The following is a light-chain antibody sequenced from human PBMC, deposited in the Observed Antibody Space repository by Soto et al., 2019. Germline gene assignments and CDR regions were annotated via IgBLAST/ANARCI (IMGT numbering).Light chain of an antibody. CDR3: QQSFSTPYS. V-gene: IGKV1-39*01. CDR1: QSIARF. Sequence: DIQMTQSPSSLSASVGDRVTISCRASQSIARFLNWYQQKPGKAPKLLIYASSTLHGGVPSSFSGSGSGTDFTLTISSLQPDDVATYFCQQSFSTPYSFGQGTKLDIK. J-gene: IGKJ2*01. CDR2: ASS.